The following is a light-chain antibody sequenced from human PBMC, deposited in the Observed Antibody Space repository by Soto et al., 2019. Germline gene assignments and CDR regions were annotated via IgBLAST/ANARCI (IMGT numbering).Light chain of an antibody. Sequence: QSVLTQPRSMSGSPGQSVTISCTGTSSDVGAYNYVSWYQQYPGKAPKLMIYDVSKRPSGVPDRFSGSKSGNTASLTISGLQAEDEADYYCCSYAGSYTWVFGGGTKVTVL. J-gene: IGLJ3*02. CDR1: SSDVGAYNY. CDR2: DVS. CDR3: CSYAGSYTWV. V-gene: IGLV2-11*01.